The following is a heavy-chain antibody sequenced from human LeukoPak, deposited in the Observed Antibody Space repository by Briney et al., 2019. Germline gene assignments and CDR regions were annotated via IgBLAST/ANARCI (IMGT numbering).Heavy chain of an antibody. D-gene: IGHD3-16*01. CDR3: ARLGELPVDCFDY. Sequence: SETLSLTCAVYGGSFSGYYWSWIRQPPGKGLEWIGEINHSGSTNYNPSLKSRVTISVDTSKNQFSLKLSSVTAADTAVYYCARLGELPVDCFDYWGQGTLVTVSS. CDR2: INHSGST. V-gene: IGHV4-34*01. CDR1: GGSFSGYY. J-gene: IGHJ4*02.